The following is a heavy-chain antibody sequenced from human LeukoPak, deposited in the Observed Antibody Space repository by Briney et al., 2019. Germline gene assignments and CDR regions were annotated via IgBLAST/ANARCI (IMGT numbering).Heavy chain of an antibody. Sequence: PETLSLTCTVSGGSISSSSYYWGWIRQPPGKGLEWIGSIYYSGSTYYNPSLKSRVTISVDTSKNQFSLKLSSVTAADTAVYYCASPRHYYDSSGYYPLDYWGQGTLVTVSS. V-gene: IGHV4-39*01. CDR3: ASPRHYYDSSGYYPLDY. CDR2: IYYSGST. D-gene: IGHD3-22*01. CDR1: GGSISSSSYY. J-gene: IGHJ4*02.